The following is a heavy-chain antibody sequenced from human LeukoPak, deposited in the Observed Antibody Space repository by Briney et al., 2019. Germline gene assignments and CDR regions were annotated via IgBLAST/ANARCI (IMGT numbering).Heavy chain of an antibody. J-gene: IGHJ4*02. CDR3: ARDQGWQQFDY. CDR1: GFSFSSNW. V-gene: IGHV3-7*05. Sequence: GGSVTLSCAASGFSFSSNWMTWVRQAPGKGLERVANINKDGSEKYYVDSVKGRFTISRDNAKNSLYLQMNSLRAEDTAVYYCARDQGWQQFDYWGQGTLVTVSS. CDR2: INKDGSEK. D-gene: IGHD4-23*01.